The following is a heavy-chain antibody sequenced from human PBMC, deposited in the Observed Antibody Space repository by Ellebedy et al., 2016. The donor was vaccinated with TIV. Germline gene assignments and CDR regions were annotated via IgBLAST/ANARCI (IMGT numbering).Heavy chain of an antibody. CDR1: GFTFSNYA. V-gene: IGHV3-23*01. J-gene: IGHJ4*02. CDR2: IGPWTDYT. Sequence: PGGSLRLSCAASGFTFSNYAMAWVRQAPGRGLEWVSAIGPWTDYTFYANSVKVRFTFSRDNSKNTLYLQMNSLRAEDTAVYYCACWSGDWNGPFDYWGPGTLVTVST. D-gene: IGHD2-21*02. CDR3: ACWSGDWNGPFDY.